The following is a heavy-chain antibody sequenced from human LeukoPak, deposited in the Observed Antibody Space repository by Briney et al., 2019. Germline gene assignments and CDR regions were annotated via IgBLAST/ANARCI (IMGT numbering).Heavy chain of an antibody. CDR3: ARGDVVRALY. V-gene: IGHV4-59*08. D-gene: IGHD3-10*01. Sequence: SETLSLTCTVSGGSISSYYWSWIRQPPGKGLEWIGYIYYSGSTNYNPSLKSRVTISVDTSKNQFSLKLSSVTAADTAVYYCARGDVVRALYWGQGTLVTVSS. CDR2: IYYSGST. CDR1: GGSISSYY. J-gene: IGHJ4*02.